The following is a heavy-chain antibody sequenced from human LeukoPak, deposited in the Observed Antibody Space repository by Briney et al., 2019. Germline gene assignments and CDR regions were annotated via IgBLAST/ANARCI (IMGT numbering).Heavy chain of an antibody. Sequence: SETLSLTCTVSGVSISSYYWRWIRQPPGKGLEWIGYIYYSGCNNFNPSLKSRVTISVDTSKTQFSLKLSSVTAADTAVYYCARDRHYYDSSGYDWNWFDPWGQGTLVTVSS. J-gene: IGHJ5*02. CDR1: GVSISSYY. D-gene: IGHD3-22*01. CDR2: IYYSGCN. CDR3: ARDRHYYDSSGYDWNWFDP. V-gene: IGHV4-59*01.